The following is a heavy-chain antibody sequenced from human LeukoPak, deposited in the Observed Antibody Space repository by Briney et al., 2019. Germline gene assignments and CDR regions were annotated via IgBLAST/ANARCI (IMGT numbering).Heavy chain of an antibody. Sequence: GGSLRLSCAASGFTFSSSAMSWVRQAPGKGLEWVSAISNNGGYTYYADSVQGRFTISRDNYKSTLCLQMNSLRAEDTAVYYCAKQLGYCSDGSCYFPYWGQGTLVTVSS. CDR2: ISNNGGYT. J-gene: IGHJ4*02. CDR3: AKQLGYCSDGSCYFPY. CDR1: GFTFSSSA. V-gene: IGHV3-23*01. D-gene: IGHD2-15*01.